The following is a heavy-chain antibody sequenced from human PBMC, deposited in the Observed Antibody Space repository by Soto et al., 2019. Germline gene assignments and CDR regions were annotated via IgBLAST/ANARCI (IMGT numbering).Heavy chain of an antibody. CDR2: ISSSSSYI. CDR3: SRAPTGGGSTANLLAYFFDC. V-gene: IGHV3-21*01. D-gene: IGHD2-15*01. Sequence: GGSLRLSCTASAFTFSSYTMNWVRQAPGKGLEWVSSISSSSSYIYYADSVKGRFTISRDNAKNSLFLQMNSLRAEDTAVYYCSRAPTGGGSTANLLAYFFDCWGHGTLVTVSS. CDR1: AFTFSSYT. J-gene: IGHJ4*01.